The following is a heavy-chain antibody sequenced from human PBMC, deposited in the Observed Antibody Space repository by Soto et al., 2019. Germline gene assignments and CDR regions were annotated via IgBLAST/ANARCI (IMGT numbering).Heavy chain of an antibody. CDR2: IWYDGSIK. D-gene: IGHD2-2*01. Sequence: QVQLVESGGGVVQPGRSLRLSCAASGFTFSSYGMHWVRQAPGKGLEWVAVIWYDGSIKYYADSVKGRFTISRDNSKNTLYLQMHSLRAEDTAVYYCARDRLLWSITSCYDNWGQGTLVTVSS. V-gene: IGHV3-33*01. J-gene: IGHJ4*02. CDR1: GFTFSSYG. CDR3: ARDRLLWSITSCYDN.